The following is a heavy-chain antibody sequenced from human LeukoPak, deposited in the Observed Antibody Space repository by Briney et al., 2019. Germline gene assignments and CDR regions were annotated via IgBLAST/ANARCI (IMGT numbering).Heavy chain of an antibody. CDR2: ISAYNGDT. CDR3: ARAVSYLSGGYYYYYMDV. J-gene: IGHJ6*03. Sequence: ASVKVSCKASGYTFTRFGISWVRQAPGQGLEWLGWISAYNGDTESAQKVQGRFTMTTDASTSTAYMEMRSLRSDDTAAYYCARAVSYLSGGYYYYYMDVWGKGTTVAVSS. V-gene: IGHV1-18*01. CDR1: GYTFTRFG. D-gene: IGHD5/OR15-5a*01.